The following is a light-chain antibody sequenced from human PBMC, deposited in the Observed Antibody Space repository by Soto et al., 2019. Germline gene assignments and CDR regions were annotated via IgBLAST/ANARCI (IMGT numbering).Light chain of an antibody. CDR2: DTS. CDR1: RSVSSS. V-gene: IGKV3-11*01. CDR3: HLRSNWWT. J-gene: IGKJ1*01. Sequence: EVVLTQSPATLSLFPGERATLSCRASRSVSSSLAWYQQKPGQPPRVLIYDTSNRATGIPARFSGSGSGTDFTLTISSLEPEDFAVYYCHLRSNWWTFGQGTKVEI.